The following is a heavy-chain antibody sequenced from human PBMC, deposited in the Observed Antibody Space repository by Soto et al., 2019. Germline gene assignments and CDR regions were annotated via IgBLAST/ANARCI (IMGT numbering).Heavy chain of an antibody. CDR1: GFTFSDYY. CDR2: VSNSSSYT. CDR3: EGDHHRYSGCACVDY. D-gene: IGHD5-12*01. Sequence: QVQLVESGGGLVKPGGSLRLSCAASGFTFSDYYMSRIRQAPGRGRGWGSYVSNSSSYTNYADSVKCRFTISRANAKKQRSLQRTSLRAEETARYEGEGDHHRYSGCACVDYWGQGTLVTVSS. V-gene: IGHV3-11*05. J-gene: IGHJ4*02.